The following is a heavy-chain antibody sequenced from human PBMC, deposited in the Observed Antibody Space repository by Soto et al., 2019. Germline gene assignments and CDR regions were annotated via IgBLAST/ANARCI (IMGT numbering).Heavy chain of an antibody. J-gene: IGHJ6*02. V-gene: IGHV3-20*04. Sequence: GGSLRLSCAASGFTFDDYGMSWVRQAPGKGLEWVSGINWNGGSTGYADSVKGRFTISRDNAKNSLYLQMNSLRAEDTALYYCARDLGYSYGYAYYYGMDFWGQGTTVTVSS. CDR1: GFTFDDYG. CDR3: ARDLGYSYGYAYYYGMDF. CDR2: INWNGGST. D-gene: IGHD5-18*01.